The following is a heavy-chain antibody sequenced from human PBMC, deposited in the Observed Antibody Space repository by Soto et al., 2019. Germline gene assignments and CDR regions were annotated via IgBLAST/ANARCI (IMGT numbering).Heavy chain of an antibody. CDR2: IWYDVSNK. CDR3: AREPEGATRGYFDL. D-gene: IGHD1-26*01. CDR1: GFTFSSYG. J-gene: IGHJ2*01. V-gene: IGHV3-33*01. Sequence: QVQLVESGGGVVQPGRSLRLSCAASGFTFSSYGMHWVRQAPGKRLEWVAVIWYDVSNKYYADSVKGRFTISRDNSKNTLYLQMNSLSAEDTAVYYCAREPEGATRGYFDLWGRGTLVTVSS.